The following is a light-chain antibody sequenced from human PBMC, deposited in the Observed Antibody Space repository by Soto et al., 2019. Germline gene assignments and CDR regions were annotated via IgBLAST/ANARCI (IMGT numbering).Light chain of an antibody. CDR3: QQYNSYPLT. CDR2: AAS. J-gene: IGKJ1*01. Sequence: DIQMTQSPSSLSASVGDTVTITRLASQGISSYLAWYQQTPGKAPKLLIYAASTLQSGVPSRFSGSGSGTEFTLTISRLQADDFATYYCQQYNSYPLTFGQGTKVDIK. V-gene: IGKV1-16*01. CDR1: QGISSY.